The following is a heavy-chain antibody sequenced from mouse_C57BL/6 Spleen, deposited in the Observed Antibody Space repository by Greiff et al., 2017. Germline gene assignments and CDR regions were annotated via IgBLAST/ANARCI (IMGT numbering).Heavy chain of an antibody. CDR1: GYTFTGYW. CDR2: ILPGSGST. J-gene: IGHJ1*03. V-gene: IGHV1-9*01. D-gene: IGHD1-1*01. CDR3: AGRNLYYGNSAGYFDV. Sequence: QVQLQQSGAELMKPGASVKLSCKASGYTFTGYWIEWVKQRPGHGLEWIGEILPGSGSTNYNEKFKGKATLTADTPSNTAYMQLSSLTTEDSAIYYYAGRNLYYGNSAGYFDVWGKGTTVTVSS.